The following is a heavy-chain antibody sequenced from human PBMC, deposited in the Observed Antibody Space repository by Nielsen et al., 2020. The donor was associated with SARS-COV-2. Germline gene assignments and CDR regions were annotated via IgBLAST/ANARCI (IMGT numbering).Heavy chain of an antibody. CDR2: IYHSGST. D-gene: IGHD3-16*02. J-gene: IGHJ5*02. V-gene: IGHV4-30-2*01. CDR3: ARARYDYVWGSYRSEDWFDP. CDR1: GGSFSGYS. Sequence: LRLSCAVYGGSFSGYSWSWIRQPPGKGLEWIGYIYHSGSTYYNPSLKSRVTISVDRSKNQFSLKLSSVTAADTAVYYCARARYDYVWGSYRSEDWFDPWGQGTLVTVSS.